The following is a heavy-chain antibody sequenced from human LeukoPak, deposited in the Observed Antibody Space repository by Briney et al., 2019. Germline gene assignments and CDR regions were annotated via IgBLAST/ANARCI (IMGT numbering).Heavy chain of an antibody. CDR3: ARGSSGRKYCSGGSCFPAAGARNYYYYYYMDV. CDR2: INHSGST. Sequence: PSETLSLTCAVYGGSFSGYYWSWIRQPPEKGLEWIGEINHSGSTNYNPSLKSRVTISVDTSKNQFSLKLSSVTAADTAVYYCARGSSGRKYCSGGSCFPAAGARNYYYYYYMDVWGKGTTVTVSS. J-gene: IGHJ6*03. V-gene: IGHV4-34*01. D-gene: IGHD2-15*01. CDR1: GGSFSGYY.